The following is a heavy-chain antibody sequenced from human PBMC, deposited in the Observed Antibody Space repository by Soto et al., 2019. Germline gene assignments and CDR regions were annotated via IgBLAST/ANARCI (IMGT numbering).Heavy chain of an antibody. J-gene: IGHJ6*02. CDR3: ARELLWFGEINYYYGMDV. D-gene: IGHD3-10*01. V-gene: IGHV1-3*01. CDR1: GYTFTSYA. Sequence: VASVKVSCKASGYTFTSYAMHWVRQAPGQRLEWMGWINAGNGNTKYSQKFQGRVTITRDTSASTAYMELSSLRSEDTAVYYCARELLWFGEINYYYGMDVWGQGTTVTVSS. CDR2: INAGNGNT.